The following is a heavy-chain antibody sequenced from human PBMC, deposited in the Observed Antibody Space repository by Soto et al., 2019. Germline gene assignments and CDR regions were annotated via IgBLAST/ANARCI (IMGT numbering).Heavy chain of an antibody. J-gene: IGHJ6*02. D-gene: IGHD3-3*01. CDR1: GYTFTSYG. Sequence: QVQLVQSGAEVKKPGASVKVSCKASGYTFTSYGISWVRQAPGQGLEWMGWISAYNGNTNYAQKLQGRVTMTTDTSTSTAYMELRSLRSDDTAVYYCAGNILEWLLFSRGPPPWRYGMDVWGQGTTVTVSS. V-gene: IGHV1-18*04. CDR2: ISAYNGNT. CDR3: AGNILEWLLFSRGPPPWRYGMDV.